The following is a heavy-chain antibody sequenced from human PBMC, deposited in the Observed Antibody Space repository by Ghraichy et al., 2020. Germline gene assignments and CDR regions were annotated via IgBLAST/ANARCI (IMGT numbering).Heavy chain of an antibody. CDR2: ISYDGSNK. J-gene: IGHJ6*03. Sequence: LSLTCAASGFTFSSYGMHWVRQAPGKGLEWVAVISYDGSNKYYADSVKGRFTISRDNSKNTLYLQMNSLRAEDTAVYYCAKDSYYYMDVWGKGTTVTVSS. CDR3: AKDSYYYMDV. CDR1: GFTFSSYG. V-gene: IGHV3-30*18.